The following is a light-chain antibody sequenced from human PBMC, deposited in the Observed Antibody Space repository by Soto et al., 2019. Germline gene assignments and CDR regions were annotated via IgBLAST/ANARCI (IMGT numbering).Light chain of an antibody. CDR1: NGDVGSYDL. Sequence: QSVLTQPASVSGSPGQSITISCTGTNGDVGSYDLVSWYQRYPGEAPKLIIYEVNKRPSGISNRFSGSKSGNTASLTISGLQAEDEAEYDCCSYAGSNSLIFGEGTQLTVL. V-gene: IGLV2-23*02. CDR3: CSYAGSNSLI. CDR2: EVN. J-gene: IGLJ2*01.